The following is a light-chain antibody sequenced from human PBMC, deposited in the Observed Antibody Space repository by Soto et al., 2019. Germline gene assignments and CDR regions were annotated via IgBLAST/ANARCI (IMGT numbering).Light chain of an antibody. CDR1: QTVNNN. Sequence: EIVMTQSPATLSVSPGERATLSCRASQTVNNNLAWYHQKPGQAPRLLIYGASARATGIPARFSGSGSGTEFTLTISSLQSEEFAVYYCQQYNNWPLTFGGGTKGEIK. CDR2: GAS. J-gene: IGKJ4*01. V-gene: IGKV3-15*01. CDR3: QQYNNWPLT.